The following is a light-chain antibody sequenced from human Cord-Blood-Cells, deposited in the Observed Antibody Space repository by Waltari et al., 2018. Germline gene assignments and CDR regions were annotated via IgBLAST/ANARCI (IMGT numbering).Light chain of an antibody. CDR2: DAS. Sequence: EIVLTQSPAPLSLSPGERATLSCRASQSVSSYLAWYQQKPGQAPRLLIYDASNRATGIPARFRGSGSGTDFTLTISSLEPADFAVYYCQQRSNWPTFGGGTKVEIK. CDR1: QSVSSY. CDR3: QQRSNWPT. V-gene: IGKV3-11*01. J-gene: IGKJ4*01.